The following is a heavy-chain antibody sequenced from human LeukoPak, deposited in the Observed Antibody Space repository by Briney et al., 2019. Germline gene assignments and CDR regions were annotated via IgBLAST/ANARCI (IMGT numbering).Heavy chain of an antibody. V-gene: IGHV3-7*01. J-gene: IGHJ4*02. Sequence: GGSLRLSCAASGFTFSSHWMSWVRQAPGKGLEWVANMNQDGSDKYYVDSVKGRFIISRDNAKNSVYLQMNSLRAEDTAVYYCARDHYGTFDYWGQGTLATVSS. CDR3: ARDHYGTFDY. CDR2: MNQDGSDK. CDR1: GFTFSSHW. D-gene: IGHD3-16*01.